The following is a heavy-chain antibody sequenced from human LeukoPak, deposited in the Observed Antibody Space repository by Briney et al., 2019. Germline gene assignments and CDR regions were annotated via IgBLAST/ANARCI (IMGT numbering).Heavy chain of an antibody. D-gene: IGHD3-10*01. V-gene: IGHV4-34*01. CDR1: GGSFSGYY. CDR3: AREGGSGSYFHYGMDV. CDR2: INHSGST. J-gene: IGHJ6*02. Sequence: SETLSLTCAVYGGSFSGYYWSWIRQPPGKGLEWIGEINHSGSTNYNPSLKSRVTISVDASKNQFSLKLSSVTAADTAVYYCAREGGSGSYFHYGMDVWGQGTTVTVSS.